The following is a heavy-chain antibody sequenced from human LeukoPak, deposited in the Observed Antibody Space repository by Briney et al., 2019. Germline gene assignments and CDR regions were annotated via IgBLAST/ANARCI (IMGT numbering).Heavy chain of an antibody. CDR2: ISSNGGST. D-gene: IGHD2-15*01. V-gene: IGHV3-64*01. CDR1: GFTFSSYV. Sequence: GGSLRLSCAASGFTFSSYVMHWVRQAPGKGLEYVSSISSNGGSTEYANSVKGRFTISRDNSKNTLYLEMGSLRAEDMAVYYCARDSVDGSDCWGQGTLVTVSS. J-gene: IGHJ4*02. CDR3: ARDSVDGSDC.